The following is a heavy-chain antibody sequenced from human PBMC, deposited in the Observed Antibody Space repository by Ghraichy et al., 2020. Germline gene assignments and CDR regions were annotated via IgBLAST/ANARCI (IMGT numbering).Heavy chain of an antibody. D-gene: IGHD5-12*01. Sequence: TLSLTCTVSGGSISSGGYYWSWIRQHPGKGLEWIGYIYYSGSTYYNPSLKSRVTISVDPSNTHFSLKLSSVTAADTAVYYCARDGYSGYGYFDYWGQGTLVTVSS. CDR3: ARDGYSGYGYFDY. CDR2: IYYSGST. CDR1: GGSISSGGYY. J-gene: IGHJ4*02. V-gene: IGHV4-31*03.